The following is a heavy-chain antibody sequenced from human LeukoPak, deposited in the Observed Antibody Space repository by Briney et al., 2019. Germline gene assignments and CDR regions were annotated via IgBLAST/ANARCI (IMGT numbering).Heavy chain of an antibody. CDR2: ISSNGGST. Sequence: GGSLRLSCAASGFTFSSYAMRWVRQAPGKGLEYVSAISSNGGSTYYANSVKGRFTISRDNSKNTLYLQMGSLRAEDMAVYYCARHIAAAGFDYWGQGTLVTVSS. CDR3: ARHIAAAGFDY. J-gene: IGHJ4*02. D-gene: IGHD6-13*01. CDR1: GFTFSSYA. V-gene: IGHV3-64*01.